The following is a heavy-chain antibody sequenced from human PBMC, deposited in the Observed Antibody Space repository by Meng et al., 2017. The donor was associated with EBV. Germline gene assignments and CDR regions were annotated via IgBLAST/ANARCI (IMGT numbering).Heavy chain of an antibody. V-gene: IGHV1-2*06. CDR2: INPNSGGT. CDR1: GYTFTGYY. CDR3: AKGADLAAAGTFWFDP. J-gene: IGHJ5*02. D-gene: IGHD6-13*01. Sequence: VLLGQSVAEVKKPGAAVKVSCKASGYTFTGYYMHWVRQALGQGLEWMGRINPNSGGTNYAQKFQGRVTMTRDTSISTAYMELSRLRSDDTAVYYCAKGADLAAAGTFWFDPWGQGTLVTVSS.